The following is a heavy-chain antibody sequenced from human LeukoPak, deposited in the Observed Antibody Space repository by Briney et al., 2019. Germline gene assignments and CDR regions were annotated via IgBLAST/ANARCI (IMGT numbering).Heavy chain of an antibody. V-gene: IGHV4-30-4*08. D-gene: IGHD5-12*01. CDR1: GGSISSGDYY. Sequence: PSETLSLTCTVSGGSISSGDYYWSWIRQPPGKGLEWIGYIYYSGSTNYNPSLKSRVTISVDTSKNQFSLKLSSVTAADTAVYYCARYPWYSGYPYEDYWGQGTLVTVSS. CDR3: ARYPWYSGYPYEDY. CDR2: IYYSGST. J-gene: IGHJ4*02.